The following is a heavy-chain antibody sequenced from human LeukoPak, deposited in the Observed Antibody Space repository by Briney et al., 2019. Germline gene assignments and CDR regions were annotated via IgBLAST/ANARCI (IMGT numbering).Heavy chain of an antibody. Sequence: ASVKVSCKASGYTFTGYYMHWVRQAPGQGLEWMGWINPNSGGTNYAQKFQGRVTMTRDTSISTAYMELSGLRSDDTAVYYCATSKPSGTAIVYWGKGALVTVSS. J-gene: IGHJ4*02. CDR2: INPNSGGT. V-gene: IGHV1-2*02. D-gene: IGHD3-10*01. CDR1: GYTFTGYY. CDR3: ATSKPSGTAIVY.